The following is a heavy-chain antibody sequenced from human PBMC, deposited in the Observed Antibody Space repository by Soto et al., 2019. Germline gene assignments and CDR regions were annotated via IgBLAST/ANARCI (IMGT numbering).Heavy chain of an antibody. CDR2: IYPGDSDT. CDR3: ARHSTLLAFYYDSSGYHFDY. D-gene: IGHD3-22*01. V-gene: IGHV5-51*01. J-gene: IGHJ4*02. Sequence: GESLKISCKGSGYSFPSYWIGWVRQMPGKGLEWMGIIYPGDSDTTYSPSFQGQVTISADKSITTAYLQWSSLKASDTAMYYCARHSTLLAFYYDSSGYHFDYWGQGTLVTVPQ. CDR1: GYSFPSYW.